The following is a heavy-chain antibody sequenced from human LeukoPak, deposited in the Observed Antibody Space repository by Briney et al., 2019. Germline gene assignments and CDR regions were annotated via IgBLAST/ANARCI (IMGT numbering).Heavy chain of an antibody. J-gene: IGHJ4*02. CDR3: SRDPRHLDY. CDR1: GFTFDDYA. V-gene: IGHV3-21*05. CDR2: ISGRNNDI. D-gene: IGHD3-3*02. Sequence: GGSLRLSCAASGFTFDDYAMHWVRQAPGKGLESISYISGRNNDINYADSVKGRFTISRDNAKNSLYLQMNSLRVEDTAVYYCSRDPRHLDYWGQGTPVTVSS.